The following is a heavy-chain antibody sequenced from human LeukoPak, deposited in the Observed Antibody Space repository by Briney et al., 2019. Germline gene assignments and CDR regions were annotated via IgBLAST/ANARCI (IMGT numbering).Heavy chain of an antibody. CDR3: ARLAVADYYYYYYMDV. CDR1: GGSISSYY. J-gene: IGHJ6*03. CDR2: IYTSGST. D-gene: IGHD6-19*01. V-gene: IGHV4-4*09. Sequence: SETLSLTCTVSGGSISSYYWSRIRQPPGKGLEWIGYIYTSGSTNYNPSLKSRVTISVDTSKNQFSLKLSSVTAADTAVYYCARLAVADYYYYYYMDVWGKGTTVTVSS.